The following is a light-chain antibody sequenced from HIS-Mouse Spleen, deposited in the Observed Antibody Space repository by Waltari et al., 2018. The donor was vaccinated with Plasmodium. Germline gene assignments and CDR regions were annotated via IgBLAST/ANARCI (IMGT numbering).Light chain of an antibody. Sequence: SYELTQPPSVSVSPGQTARITCPGDALPKLYAYCYQRKPGQAPVPVIYKDSERASGIPERFSGSSSGTTVTLTISGVQAEDEADYYCQSADSSGTPNWVFGGGTKLTVL. CDR3: QSADSSGTPNWV. V-gene: IGLV3-25*03. CDR1: ALPKLY. J-gene: IGLJ3*02. CDR2: KDS.